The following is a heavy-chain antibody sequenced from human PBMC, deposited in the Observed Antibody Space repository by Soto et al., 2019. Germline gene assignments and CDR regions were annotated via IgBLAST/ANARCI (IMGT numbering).Heavy chain of an antibody. CDR3: GKYSGSYPVYNGMNV. J-gene: IGHJ6*02. V-gene: IGHV3-23*01. D-gene: IGHD1-26*01. Sequence: LRLSCAASGFPFSTSAMNWGRQAPGKGLEWVSIISATSDAAYYAESVKGRFTSSRDNSKNTLYLQMNSLRPEDTAMYYCGKYSGSYPVYNGMNVWGQGTTVTVSS. CDR2: ISATSDAA. CDR1: GFPFSTSA.